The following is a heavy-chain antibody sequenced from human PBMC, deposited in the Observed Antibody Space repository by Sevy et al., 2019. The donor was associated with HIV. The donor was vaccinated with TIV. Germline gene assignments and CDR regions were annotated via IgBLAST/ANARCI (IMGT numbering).Heavy chain of an antibody. Sequence: SETLSLTCTVSGYSISSGYYWGWIRQPPGKGLEWIGSIYHSGSTYYNPSLKSRVTISVDTSKNQFSLKLSSVTAADTAVYYCARDLSVGHGVIKAGFDYWGQGTLVTVSS. V-gene: IGHV4-38-2*02. CDR3: ARDLSVGHGVIKAGFDY. J-gene: IGHJ4*02. D-gene: IGHD3-10*01. CDR2: IYHSGST. CDR1: GYSISSGYY.